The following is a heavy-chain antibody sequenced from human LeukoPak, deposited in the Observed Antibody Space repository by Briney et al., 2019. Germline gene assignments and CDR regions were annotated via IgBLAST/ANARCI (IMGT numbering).Heavy chain of an antibody. CDR2: ISAYNGNT. Sequence: ASVKVSCKASGYTFTSYGISWVRQAPGQGLEWMGWISAYNGNTNYAQKLQGRVTMTTDTSTSAAYMELRSLRSDDTAVYYCARVWFDCSGGSCYPNDAFDIWGQGTMVTVSS. J-gene: IGHJ3*02. CDR1: GYTFTSYG. D-gene: IGHD2-15*01. CDR3: ARVWFDCSGGSCYPNDAFDI. V-gene: IGHV1-18*01.